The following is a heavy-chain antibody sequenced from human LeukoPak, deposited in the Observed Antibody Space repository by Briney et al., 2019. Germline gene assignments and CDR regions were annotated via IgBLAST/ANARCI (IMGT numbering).Heavy chain of an antibody. J-gene: IGHJ4*02. D-gene: IGHD3-3*02. CDR3: AKDIYGDS. CDR2: ISGSNAVS. Sequence: GGSLRLSCVASGFTFSDHAMTWVRQLPGKGLEWVSSISGSNAVSWYADSVKGRFTISRDNYKNTVFLQMNSLRAGDTAVYYCAKDIYGDSWGQGTLVTVSS. V-gene: IGHV3-23*01. CDR1: GFTFSDHA.